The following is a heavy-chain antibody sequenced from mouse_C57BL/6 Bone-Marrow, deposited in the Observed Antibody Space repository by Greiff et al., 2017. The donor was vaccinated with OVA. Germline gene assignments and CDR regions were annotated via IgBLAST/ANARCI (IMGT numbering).Heavy chain of an antibody. D-gene: IGHD2-4*01. V-gene: IGHV14-1*01. CDR3: TTRSYDYGVYYFDY. Sequence: EVKLQESGAELVRPGASVKLSCTASGFNIKDYYMHWVKQRPEQGLEWIGRIDPEDGDTEYAPKFQGKATMTADTSSNTAYLQLSSLTSEDTAVYYCTTRSYDYGVYYFDYWGQGTTLTVSS. CDR1: GFNIKDYY. CDR2: IDPEDGDT. J-gene: IGHJ2*01.